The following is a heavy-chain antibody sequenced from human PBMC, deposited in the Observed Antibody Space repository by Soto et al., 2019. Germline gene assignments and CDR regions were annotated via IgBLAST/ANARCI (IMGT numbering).Heavy chain of an antibody. D-gene: IGHD3-10*02. J-gene: IGHJ4*02. Sequence: EVQLVESGGGLVKPGGSLRLSCAASGFTFSSYSMNWVRQAPGKGLEWVSSISSSSSYIYYADSVKGRFTISRDNAKNSLYLQMNSLRAEDTAVYYCARGGAATTFADIDYWCQGTLVTVSS. CDR2: ISSSSSYI. CDR1: GFTFSSYS. V-gene: IGHV3-21*01. CDR3: ARGGAATTFADIDY.